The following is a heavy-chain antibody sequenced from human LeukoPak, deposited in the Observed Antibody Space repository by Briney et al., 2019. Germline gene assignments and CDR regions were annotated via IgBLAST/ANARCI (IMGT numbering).Heavy chain of an antibody. CDR1: GFTFSNYN. CDR2: ISSSSGII. V-gene: IGHV3-48*04. Sequence: GGSLRLSCAASGFTFSNYNMNWVRQAPGKGLEWVSFISSSSGIIYYADSVKGRFTISRDNAKNSLYLQMDSLRVEDTAVYYCATDFNKGFDPWGQGTLVTVSS. J-gene: IGHJ5*02. D-gene: IGHD1/OR15-1a*01. CDR3: ATDFNKGFDP.